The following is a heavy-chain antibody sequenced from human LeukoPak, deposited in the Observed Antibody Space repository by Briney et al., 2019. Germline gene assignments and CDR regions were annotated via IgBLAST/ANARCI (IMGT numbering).Heavy chain of an antibody. CDR1: GYTFTSYY. CDR2: INPSGGST. V-gene: IGHV1-46*01. CDR3: ARAWEAVAGNYGVIDY. Sequence: GASVKVSCKASGYTFTSYYMHWVRQAPGQGLEWMGIINPSGGSTSYAQKFQGRVTMTRGMSTSTVHMELKGLRSEDTAMYYCARAWEAVAGNYGVIDYWGQGTLVTVSS. J-gene: IGHJ4*02. D-gene: IGHD6-19*01.